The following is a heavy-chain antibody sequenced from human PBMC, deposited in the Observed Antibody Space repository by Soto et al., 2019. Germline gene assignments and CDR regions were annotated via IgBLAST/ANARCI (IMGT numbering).Heavy chain of an antibody. CDR2: IYPGDSDT. CDR1: GYSFTSYW. D-gene: IGHD6-19*01. CDR3: ARARYSSGWFDAFDI. Sequence: PGESLKISCKSSGYSFTSYWIGWVRQMPGKGLEWMGIIYPGDSDTRYSPSFQGQVTISADKSISTAYLQWSSLKASDTAMYYCARARYSSGWFDAFDIWGQGTMVTV. J-gene: IGHJ3*02. V-gene: IGHV5-51*01.